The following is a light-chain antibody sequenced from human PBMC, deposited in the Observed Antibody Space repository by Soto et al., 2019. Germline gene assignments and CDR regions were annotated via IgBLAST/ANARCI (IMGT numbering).Light chain of an antibody. CDR1: QSVSSN. Sequence: EIVMKQSPATLSVSPGERATLSCRASQSVSSNLAWYQQKPAQAPRLLIYCASTRAAGIPARFSGSGSGTEFTLTISSLQSEDFAVYYCQQYNNWPQTFGQGTKLEIK. CDR2: CAS. J-gene: IGKJ2*01. CDR3: QQYNNWPQT. V-gene: IGKV3-15*01.